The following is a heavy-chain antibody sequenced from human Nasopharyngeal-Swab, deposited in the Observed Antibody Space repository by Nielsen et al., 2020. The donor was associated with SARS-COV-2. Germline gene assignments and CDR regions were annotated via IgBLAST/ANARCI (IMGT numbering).Heavy chain of an antibody. CDR2: ISSSSSYI. D-gene: IGHD3-3*01. V-gene: IGHV3-21*01. CDR1: GFTFSSYE. J-gene: IGHJ6*02. Sequence: GESLKISCAASGFTFSSYEMNWVRQAPGKGLEWVSSISSSSSYIYYADSVKGRFTISRDNAKNSLYLQMNSLRAEDTAVYYCARINRPYYDFWSGLTPPGIGYYYYYGMDVWGQGTTVTVSS. CDR3: ARINRPYYDFWSGLTPPGIGYYYYYGMDV.